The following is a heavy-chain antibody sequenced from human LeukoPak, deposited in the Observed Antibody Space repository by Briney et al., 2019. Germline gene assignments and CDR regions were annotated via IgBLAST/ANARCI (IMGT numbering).Heavy chain of an antibody. J-gene: IGHJ4*02. V-gene: IGHV3-7*03. D-gene: IGHD1-26*01. Sequence: PGGSLRLSCAASGFIFSTYYMNWVRQAPGKGLEWVANIKRDGSEKDYVDSVKGRFTISRDNAKNSLYLQMNSLRAEDTAVYYCARAAYLGGATGGGRFVFDYWGQGTLVTVSS. CDR1: GFIFSTYY. CDR2: IKRDGSEK. CDR3: ARAAYLGGATGGGRFVFDY.